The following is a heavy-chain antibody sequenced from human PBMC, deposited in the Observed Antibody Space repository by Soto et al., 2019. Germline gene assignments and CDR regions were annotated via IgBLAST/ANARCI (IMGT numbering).Heavy chain of an antibody. D-gene: IGHD3-16*01. J-gene: IGHJ4*02. CDR2: ISATGGGT. CDR3: AKDRWAGGNSACYFDF. CDR1: GFKFSNYA. Sequence: GGSLRLSCAASGFKFSNYAMSWVRQAPGKGLEWVSLISATGGGTYYADSVKGRFTISRDNSHNTLYLQVHSLTAEDTAVYYCAKDRWAGGNSACYFDFWGQGAQVTVSS. V-gene: IGHV3-23*01.